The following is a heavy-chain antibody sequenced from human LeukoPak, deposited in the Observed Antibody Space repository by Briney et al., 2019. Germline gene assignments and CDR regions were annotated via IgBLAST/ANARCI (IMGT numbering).Heavy chain of an antibody. J-gene: IGHJ3*02. D-gene: IGHD3-16*01. Sequence: GRSLRLSCAASGFAFDDYAMPWVRQAPGKGLEWVSGISWNSGSIGYADSVKGRFTISRDNAKNSLYLQMNSLRAEDTALYYCAKDVSFYAHPDAFDIWGQGTMVTVSS. CDR1: GFAFDDYA. CDR2: ISWNSGSI. CDR3: AKDVSFYAHPDAFDI. V-gene: IGHV3-9*01.